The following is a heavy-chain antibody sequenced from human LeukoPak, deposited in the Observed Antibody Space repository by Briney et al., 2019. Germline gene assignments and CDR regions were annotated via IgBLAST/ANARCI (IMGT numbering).Heavy chain of an antibody. J-gene: IGHJ4*02. Sequence: SETLSLTCAVSGGSISSGGYSWGWIRQPPGKGLEWIGYIYHSGSTYYNPSLKSRVTISIDTSKNQFSLKLSSVTAADTAVYYCARLGAGPTYYDFWSGYSSFYFDYWGQGTLVTVSS. V-gene: IGHV4-30-2*03. CDR2: IYHSGST. CDR3: ARLGAGPTYYDFWSGYSSFYFDY. CDR1: GGSISSGGYS. D-gene: IGHD3-3*01.